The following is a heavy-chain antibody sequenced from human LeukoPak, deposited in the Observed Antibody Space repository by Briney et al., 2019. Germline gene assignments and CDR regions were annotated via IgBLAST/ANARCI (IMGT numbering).Heavy chain of an antibody. CDR1: GFTFSSYA. V-gene: IGHV3-23*01. CDR3: ARHCSGGSCPSNY. D-gene: IGHD2-15*01. CDR2: ISGSGGST. Sequence: PGGSLRLSCAASGFTFSSYAMSWVRQAPGKGLEWVSGISGSGGSTYYAGSVKGRFTISRDNSKNTLYLQMNSLRAEDTAVYYCARHCSGGSCPSNYWGQGTLVTVSS. J-gene: IGHJ4*02.